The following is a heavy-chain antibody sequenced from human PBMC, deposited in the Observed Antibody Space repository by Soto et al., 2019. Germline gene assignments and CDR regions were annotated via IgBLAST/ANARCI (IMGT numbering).Heavy chain of an antibody. CDR1: GGTFSSYA. J-gene: IGHJ6*02. D-gene: IGHD1-26*01. Sequence: GASVKVSCKASGGTFSSYAISWVRQAPGQGLEWMGGIIPIFGTANYAQKFQGRVTITADESTSTAYMELSSLRSEDTAVYYCARGMGVVNQQNGDDYYGMDVWGQGTTVTVSS. V-gene: IGHV1-69*13. CDR2: IIPIFGTA. CDR3: ARGMGVVNQQNGDDYYGMDV.